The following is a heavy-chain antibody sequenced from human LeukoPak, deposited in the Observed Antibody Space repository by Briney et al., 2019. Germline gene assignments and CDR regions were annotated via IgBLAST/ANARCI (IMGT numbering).Heavy chain of an antibody. Sequence: ASVEVSCKASGGTFSSYAISWVRQAPGQGLEWMGRIIPILGIANYAQKFQGRVTITADKSTSTAYMELSSLGSEDTAVYYCARLPYGGNSGSWGQGTLVTVSS. CDR2: IIPILGIA. J-gene: IGHJ4*02. V-gene: IGHV1-69*04. CDR1: GGTFSSYA. CDR3: ARLPYGGNSGS. D-gene: IGHD4-23*01.